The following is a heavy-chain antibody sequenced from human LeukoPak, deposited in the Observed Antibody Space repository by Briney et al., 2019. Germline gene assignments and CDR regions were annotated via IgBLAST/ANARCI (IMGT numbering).Heavy chain of an antibody. J-gene: IGHJ4*02. V-gene: IGHV3-30*03. CDR1: GFTFSSYG. D-gene: IGHD3-10*01. CDR3: ATDSITMVRGVIFSLALFDY. Sequence: GRSLRLSCAASGFTFSSYGMHWVRQAPGKGLEWVAVISYDGSNKYYADSVKGRFTISRDNSKNTLYLQMNSLRAEDTAVYYCATDSITMVRGVIFSLALFDYWGQGTLVTVSS. CDR2: ISYDGSNK.